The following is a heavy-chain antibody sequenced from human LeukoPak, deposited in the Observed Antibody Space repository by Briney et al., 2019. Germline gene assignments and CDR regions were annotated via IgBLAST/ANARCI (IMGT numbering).Heavy chain of an antibody. CDR3: TTDSGSTIFGVPYYYYYMDV. CDR1: GFTFSNAW. CDR2: IKSKTDGGTT. J-gene: IGHJ6*03. V-gene: IGHV3-15*01. D-gene: IGHD3-3*01. Sequence: GGSLRLSCAASGFTFSNAWMSWVRQAPGKGLEWVGRIKSKTDGGTTDYAAPAKGRFTISRDDSKNTLYLQMNSLKTEDTAVYYCTTDSGSTIFGVPYYYYYMDVWGKGTTVTVSS.